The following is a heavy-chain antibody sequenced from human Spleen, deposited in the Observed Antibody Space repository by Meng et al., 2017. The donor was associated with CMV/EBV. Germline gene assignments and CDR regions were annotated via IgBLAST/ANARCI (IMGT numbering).Heavy chain of an antibody. CDR2: IYYSGST. CDR3: AREFLHSGGYYAFDY. V-gene: IGHV4-59*12. D-gene: IGHD3-22*01. J-gene: IGHJ4*02. CDR1: GGSISSYY. Sequence: SETLSLTCTVSGGSISSYYWSWIRQPPGKGLEWIGYIYYSGSTNYNPSLKSRVTISLDTSNKQVSLRLTSVTAADTAVYYFAREFLHSGGYYAFDYWGQGALVTVSS.